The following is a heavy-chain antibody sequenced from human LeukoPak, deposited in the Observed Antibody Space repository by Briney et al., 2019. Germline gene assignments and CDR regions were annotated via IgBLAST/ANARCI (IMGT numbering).Heavy chain of an antibody. Sequence: PGGSLRLSCAASGFTFSNYWLSCVRQAPGKGLEWVANIKKDGSEKYYVDSVKGRFTISRDNARKSVYLQMNSLRAEDTAVYYCARDRPGGYCEYWGRGTLVTVSS. V-gene: IGHV3-7*04. CDR2: IKKDGSEK. J-gene: IGHJ4*02. CDR1: GFTFSNYW. CDR3: ARDRPGGYCEY. D-gene: IGHD3-16*01.